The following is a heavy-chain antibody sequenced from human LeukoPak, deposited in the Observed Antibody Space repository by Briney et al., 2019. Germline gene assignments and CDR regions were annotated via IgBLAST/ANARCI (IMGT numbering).Heavy chain of an antibody. D-gene: IGHD3-10*01. CDR1: GYTFTSYY. CDR3: ARNWGRYYGSGSYHPDAFDI. J-gene: IGHJ3*02. Sequence: ASVKVSCKASGYTFTSYYMHWVRQAPGQGLEGMGIINTSGGSTSYAQKFQGRVTMTRDTPTSTVYMEGSSLRAEDTAVYYCARNWGRYYGSGSYHPDAFDIWGQGTLVTVSS. CDR2: INTSGGST. V-gene: IGHV1-46*01.